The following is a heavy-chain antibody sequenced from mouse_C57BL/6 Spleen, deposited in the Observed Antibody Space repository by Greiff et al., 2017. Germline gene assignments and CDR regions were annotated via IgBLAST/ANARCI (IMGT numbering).Heavy chain of an antibody. Sequence: EVKLMESGAELVKPGASVKLSCTASGFNIKDYYMHWVKQRTEQGLEWIGRIDPEDGETKYAPKFQGKATITADTSSTTAYLQLSSLTSEDTAVYYCARDYYGSSYGAAWFAYWGQGTLVTVSA. V-gene: IGHV14-2*01. D-gene: IGHD1-1*01. CDR2: IDPEDGET. J-gene: IGHJ3*01. CDR3: ARDYYGSSYGAAWFAY. CDR1: GFNIKDYY.